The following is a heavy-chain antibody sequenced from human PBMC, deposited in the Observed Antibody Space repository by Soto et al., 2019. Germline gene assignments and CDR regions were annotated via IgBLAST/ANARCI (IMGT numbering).Heavy chain of an antibody. CDR2: ISYDGSNK. Sequence: GPLRLSCAASAFTFSSYGMHWVRQAPGKWLEWVAVISYDGSNKYYADSVKGRITISRDNSKNTLYLQMNSLRAEETAVYYCAKESLLTGTADYWGQGTLVTVSS. J-gene: IGHJ4*02. V-gene: IGHV3-30*18. CDR3: AKESLLTGTADY. D-gene: IGHD1-20*01. CDR1: AFTFSSYG.